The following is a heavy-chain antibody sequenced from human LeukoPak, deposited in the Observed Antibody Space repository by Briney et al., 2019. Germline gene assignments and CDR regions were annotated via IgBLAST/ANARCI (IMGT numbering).Heavy chain of an antibody. CDR3: ARDLTYDSSGWDAFDI. V-gene: IGHV1-46*01. D-gene: IGHD3-22*01. CDR2: INPSDGST. Sequence: GASVKVSCKASGYTFTSYYMHWVRQAPGQGLEWMGLINPSDGSTNYAQKFQGRVTMTRDTSTSTVYMELSSLRSDDTAVYYCARDLTYDSSGWDAFDIWGQGTMVTVSS. J-gene: IGHJ3*02. CDR1: GYTFTSYY.